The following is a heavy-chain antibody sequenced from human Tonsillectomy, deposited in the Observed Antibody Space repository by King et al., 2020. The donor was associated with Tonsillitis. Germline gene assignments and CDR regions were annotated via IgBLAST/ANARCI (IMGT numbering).Heavy chain of an antibody. CDR1: GYPFTNYW. CDR2: IYPGDSDA. V-gene: IGHV5-51*03. D-gene: IGHD2-2*01. CDR3: ARRQPALGDPLDY. J-gene: IGHJ4*02. Sequence: QLVQSGAEVKKPGESLRISCKGSGYPFTNYWIGWVRQMPGKGLEWMGMIYPGDSDARYGPSFGGQVTISVDKSINTAYLQWSSLTPSDTAMYYCARRQPALGDPLDYWGQGTLVTVSS.